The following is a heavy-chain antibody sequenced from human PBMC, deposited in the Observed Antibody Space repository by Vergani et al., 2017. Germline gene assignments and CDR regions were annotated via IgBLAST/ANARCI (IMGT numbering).Heavy chain of an antibody. D-gene: IGHD1-7*01. Sequence: QVQLVQSGAEVKKPGASVKVSCKASGYTFTSYGISWVRQAPGQGLEWMGWISAYNGNTNYAQKLQGRVTMTTDTSTRTAYMELRSLRSDDTAVYYCARDGITGTTAPYYYYYMDVWGKGTTVTVSS. CDR1: GYTFTSYG. J-gene: IGHJ6*03. CDR2: ISAYNGNT. V-gene: IGHV1-18*01. CDR3: ARDGITGTTAPYYYYYMDV.